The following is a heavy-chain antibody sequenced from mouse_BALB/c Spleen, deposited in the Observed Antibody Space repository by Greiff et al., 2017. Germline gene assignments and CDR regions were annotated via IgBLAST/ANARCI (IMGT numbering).Heavy chain of an antibody. CDR3: ARDRDDALDY. V-gene: IGHV2-9*02. Sequence: QVQLKESGPGLVAPSQSLSITCTVSGFSLTSYGVHWVRQPPGKGLEWLGVIWAGGSTNYNSALMSRLSISKDNSKSQVFLKMNSLKTDDTAMYYCARDRDDALDYWGQGTTLTVSS. CDR2: IWAGGST. D-gene: IGHD2-3*01. J-gene: IGHJ2*01. CDR1: GFSLTSYG.